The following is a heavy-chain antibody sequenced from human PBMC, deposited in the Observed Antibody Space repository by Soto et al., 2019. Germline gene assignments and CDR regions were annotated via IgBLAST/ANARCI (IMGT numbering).Heavy chain of an antibody. CDR3: ARRWSYRGNDF. Sequence: SETLSLTCTVSGGSISGHYWSWIRQSAGKGLEWIGRIYPSGSTDYNPSLNSRVTMSLDMSKNQFSLDLTSVTAADTAVYFCARRWSYRGNDFWGRGTLGTVSS. D-gene: IGHD5-12*01. CDR1: GGSISGHY. J-gene: IGHJ1*01. V-gene: IGHV4-4*07. CDR2: IYPSGST.